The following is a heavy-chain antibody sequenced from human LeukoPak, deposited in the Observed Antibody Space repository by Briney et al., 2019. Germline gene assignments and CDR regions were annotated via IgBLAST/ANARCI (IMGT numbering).Heavy chain of an antibody. D-gene: IGHD2-8*02. CDR3: ARGEFNYWALDY. V-gene: IGHV4-34*01. J-gene: IGHJ4*02. CDR2: INHSGST. CDR1: GGSFSGYY. Sequence: PSETLSLTCAVYGGSFSGYYWSWIRQPPGKGLEWIGEINHSGSTNYNPSLKSRVTISVDTSKNQFSLKLSSVTAADTAVYYCARGEFNYWALDYWGQGTLVTVSS.